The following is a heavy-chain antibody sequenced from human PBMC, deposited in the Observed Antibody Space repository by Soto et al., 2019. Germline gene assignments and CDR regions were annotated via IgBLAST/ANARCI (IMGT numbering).Heavy chain of an antibody. Sequence: EVQLVESGGNLVQPGRSLRLSCTGSGFTFGDYAMSWFRQAPGKGQEGVGFITSKRYGGTTEYAASVKGRFTIPRDDSKSIAYLQMNSPKPEDTAVYFCSRLPPSKSTIIPFDPWGKGTLVIVSS. CDR1: GFTFGDYA. CDR3: SRLPPSKSTIIPFDP. D-gene: IGHD2-2*01. J-gene: IGHJ5*02. V-gene: IGHV3-49*03. CDR2: ITSKRYGGTT.